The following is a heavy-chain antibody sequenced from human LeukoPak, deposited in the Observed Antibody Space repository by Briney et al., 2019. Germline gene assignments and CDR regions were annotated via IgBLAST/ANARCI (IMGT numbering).Heavy chain of an antibody. CDR1: GFTFSSYW. CDR2: IKQDGSEK. V-gene: IGHV3-7*03. D-gene: IGHD1-26*01. J-gene: IGHJ4*02. Sequence: GGSLRLSCAASGFTFSSYWMSWVRQAPGKGLEWVANIKQDGSEKYYVDSVKGRFTISRDNAKNSLYLQMNSLRAEDTAVYYCAKAISVGATTDAADWGQGTLVTVSS. CDR3: AKAISVGATTDAAD.